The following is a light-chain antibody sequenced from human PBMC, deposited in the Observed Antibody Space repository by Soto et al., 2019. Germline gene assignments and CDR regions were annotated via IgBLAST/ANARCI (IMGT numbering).Light chain of an antibody. V-gene: IGKV1-5*01. J-gene: IGKJ2*01. CDR1: QSISSW. CDR2: DAS. Sequence: DIQMTQSPSTLSASVGDRVTITCRASQSISSWLAWYQQKPGKAPKLLIYDASSLESGVPSRFSGSGSGTEFNLTISSLQPDDFATYYCQQYNSYSTFGQGTKLEIK. CDR3: QQYNSYST.